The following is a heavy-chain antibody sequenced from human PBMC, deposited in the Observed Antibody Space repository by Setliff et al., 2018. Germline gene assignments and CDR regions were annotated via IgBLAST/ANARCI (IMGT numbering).Heavy chain of an antibody. J-gene: IGHJ4*02. Sequence: SETLSLTCTVSGYSISSGYYWGWIRQPPGKGLEWIGSIYHSGSTYYNPSLKSRVTISVDTSKNQFSLKLSSVTAADTAVYYCARHSSRPYWGQGTLVTVSS. CDR1: GYSISSGYY. CDR2: IYHSGST. V-gene: IGHV4-38-2*02. CDR3: ARHSSRPY.